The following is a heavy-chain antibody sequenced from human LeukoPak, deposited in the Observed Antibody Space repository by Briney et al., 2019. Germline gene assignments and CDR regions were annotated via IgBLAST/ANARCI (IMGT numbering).Heavy chain of an antibody. V-gene: IGHV4-39*07. CDR1: GGSISSDISY. Sequence: SETLSLTCTVSGGSISSDISYWAWVRQPPEKGLEWIGTIFYSGSSYYNPSLKSRVTISVDTSKNQFSLKLSSVTAADTAMYYCARVKDPGGYYYYYYMDVWGKGTTVTVSS. CDR3: ARVKDPGGYYYYYYMDV. J-gene: IGHJ6*03. CDR2: IFYSGSS. D-gene: IGHD3-16*01.